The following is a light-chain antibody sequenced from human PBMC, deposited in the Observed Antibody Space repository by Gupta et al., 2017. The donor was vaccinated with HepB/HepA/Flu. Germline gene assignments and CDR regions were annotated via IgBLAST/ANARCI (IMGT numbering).Light chain of an antibody. CDR1: QSVSSSY. Sequence: ESVLTQSPRTLSLSPGERATLSCRASQSVSSSYLAWYQQKPGQAPRLLIYGASSRAIGLPDRFSGSGSETXFTLTIXRLEPEDFAVYCCQHDGNSPISFGXGTKVEMK. CDR3: QHDGNSPIS. V-gene: IGKV3-20*01. CDR2: GAS. J-gene: IGKJ4*01.